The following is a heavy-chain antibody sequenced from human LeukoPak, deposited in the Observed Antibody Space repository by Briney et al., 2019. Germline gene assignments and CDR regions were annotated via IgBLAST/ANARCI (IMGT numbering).Heavy chain of an antibody. J-gene: IGHJ4*02. CDR2: ISYDGSNK. D-gene: IGHD2-2*01. Sequence: GGSLRLSCAASGFTFSSYAMHWVRQAPGKGLEWVAVISYDGSNKYYADSVKGRFTISRDNSKNTLYLQMNSLRAEDTAVYYCARSAGYCSSTSCYYYDYWGQGTLVTASS. V-gene: IGHV3-30*04. CDR3: ARSAGYCSSTSCYYYDY. CDR1: GFTFSSYA.